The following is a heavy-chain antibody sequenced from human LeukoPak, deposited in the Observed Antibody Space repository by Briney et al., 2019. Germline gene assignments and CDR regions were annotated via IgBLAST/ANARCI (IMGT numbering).Heavy chain of an antibody. Sequence: GGSLRLSCTASGFTFSSYEMNWIRQAPGKGLQWVSYISSGGDIMHYADSVKGRFTSSRDNAKNSGYLEMNSLGAEDTAVYYCATNLIGAGEYFQQWGQGTLVTVSS. CDR3: ATNLIGAGEYFQQ. CDR1: GFTFSSYE. CDR2: ISSGGDIM. V-gene: IGHV3-48*03. D-gene: IGHD2/OR15-2a*01. J-gene: IGHJ1*01.